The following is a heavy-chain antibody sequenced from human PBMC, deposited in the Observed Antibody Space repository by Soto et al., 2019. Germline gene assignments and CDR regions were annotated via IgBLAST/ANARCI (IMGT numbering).Heavy chain of an antibody. J-gene: IGHJ4*02. V-gene: IGHV3-30-3*01. Sequence: TXGCLRLTCAASGFTFSSYTMHWVRQAPGKGLEWVAVISYDGSNKYYADSVKGRFTISRDSSKNTPYLQMNSLRAEDTAVYYCARDANTGTPIMSGDWAQGTLVTVSS. CDR3: ARDANTGTPIMSGD. D-gene: IGHD1-1*01. CDR1: GFTFSSYT. CDR2: ISYDGSNK.